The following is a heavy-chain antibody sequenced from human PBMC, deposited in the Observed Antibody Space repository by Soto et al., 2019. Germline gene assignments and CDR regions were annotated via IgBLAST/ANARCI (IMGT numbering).Heavy chain of an antibody. Sequence: QVQLVQSGAELKKPGSSVKVSCKASGGNFTNFGISWVRQAPGQGLEWMGGIIPLFGTTNYAQKFRGRATVTADESTSTAYMELNSLRSEDTAIYFCARARGTSWYNWFDPWGQGTLVTVSS. V-gene: IGHV1-69*01. CDR2: IIPLFGTT. CDR1: GGNFTNFG. CDR3: ARARGTSWYNWFDP. J-gene: IGHJ5*02. D-gene: IGHD6-13*01.